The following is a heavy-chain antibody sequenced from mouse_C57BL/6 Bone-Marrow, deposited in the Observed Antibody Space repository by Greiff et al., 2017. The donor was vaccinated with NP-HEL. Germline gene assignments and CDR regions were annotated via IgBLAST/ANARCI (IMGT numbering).Heavy chain of an antibody. D-gene: IGHD1-1*01. V-gene: IGHV7-3*01. CDR3: ARLSTTVVGDY. Sequence: EVKLVESGGGLVQPGGSLSLSCAASGFTFTDYYMSWVRQPPGKALEWLGFIRNKANGYTTEYSASVKGRFTISRDNSQSILYLQMNALRAEDSATYYCARLSTTVVGDYWGQGTTLTVSS. J-gene: IGHJ2*01. CDR1: GFTFTDYY. CDR2: IRNKANGYTT.